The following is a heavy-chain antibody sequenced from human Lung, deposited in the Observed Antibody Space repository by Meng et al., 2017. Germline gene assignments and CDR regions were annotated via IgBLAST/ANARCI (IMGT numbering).Heavy chain of an antibody. J-gene: IGHJ2*01. CDR3: ARGQKGYFDL. Sequence: APPPESGPGLLKPSQTLALTFTASSGSISSSNYYWSWIRQPPGKGLELSGHISNSGSTYYNPSLKSRITISVDTSKNQFSLKLSSVTAADTAVYYCARGQKGYFDLWGRGTLVTVSS. CDR1: SGSISSSNYY. CDR2: ISNSGST. V-gene: IGHV4-30-4*01.